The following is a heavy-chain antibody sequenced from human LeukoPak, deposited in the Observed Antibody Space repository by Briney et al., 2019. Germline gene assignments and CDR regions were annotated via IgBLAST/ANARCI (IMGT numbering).Heavy chain of an antibody. D-gene: IGHD1-26*01. CDR2: IHYSGTT. V-gene: IGHV4-59*02. Sequence: PSETLSLTCAASGGSVSGHYWSWIRQPPGKGLEWIGYIHYSGTTNYNPSLKSRVTISVDTSKNHFSLKLTSMTAADTAVFYCARVSGSYDYFDYWGQGTLVTVSS. CDR3: ARVSGSYDYFDY. J-gene: IGHJ4*02. CDR1: GGSVSGHY.